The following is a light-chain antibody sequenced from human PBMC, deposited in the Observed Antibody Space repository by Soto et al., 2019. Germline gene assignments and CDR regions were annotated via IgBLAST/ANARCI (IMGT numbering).Light chain of an antibody. J-gene: IGLJ1*01. CDR3: SSYAGSSNV. Sequence: QSVLTQPPSASGSPGQSGAISCTGTSSDVGGYNYVSWYQQHPGKAPNLMIYAVNKRPSGVPDRFSGSKSVNTASLTVSGLQAEDEADYYCSSYAGSSNVFGTGTKVTV. CDR1: SSDVGGYNY. CDR2: AVN. V-gene: IGLV2-8*01.